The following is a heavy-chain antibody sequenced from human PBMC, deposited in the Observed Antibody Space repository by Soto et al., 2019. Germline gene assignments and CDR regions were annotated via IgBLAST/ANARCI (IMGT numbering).Heavy chain of an antibody. D-gene: IGHD3-3*01. J-gene: IGHJ6*02. CDR2: ISYSGST. Sequence: SQAPPLPRSVLFGAATSNNYLRICIRQHQQKGLVYVGCISYSGSTLYNPSLKRRLTISLDTSENQFSLKLTSVTAADTAVYFCARGFDRYEAWSGFFGEGVSLPYGLDVWGQGTTVTVSS. CDR1: FGAATSNNYL. CDR3: ARGFDRYEAWSGFFGEGVSLPYGLDV. V-gene: IGHV4-31*02.